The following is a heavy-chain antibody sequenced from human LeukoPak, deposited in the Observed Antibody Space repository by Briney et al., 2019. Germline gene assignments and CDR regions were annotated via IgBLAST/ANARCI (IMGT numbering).Heavy chain of an antibody. V-gene: IGHV4-39*07. D-gene: IGHD3-10*01. CDR1: SGSISTSNYY. Sequence: SETLSLTCTVSSGSISTSNYYWGWVRQPPGKALEWIGNIFYSGSTYYNPSLKSRVTMSVDTSKSQFSLKLSSVTAADTAVYYCARDSGTTGEVKFDPWGQGTLVTVSS. CDR3: ARDSGTTGEVKFDP. J-gene: IGHJ5*02. CDR2: IFYSGST.